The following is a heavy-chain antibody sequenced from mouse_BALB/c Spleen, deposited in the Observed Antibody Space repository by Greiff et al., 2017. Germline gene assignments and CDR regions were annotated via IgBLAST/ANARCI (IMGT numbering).Heavy chain of an antibody. V-gene: IGHV2-2*02. CDR2: IWSGGST. J-gene: IGHJ4*01. D-gene: IGHD2-3*01. CDR1: GFSLTSYG. CDR3: ARGDGWGAMDY. Sequence: QVQLQQSGPGLVQPSQSLSITCTVSGFSLTSYGVHWVRQSPGKGLEWLGVIWSGGSTDYNAAFISRLSISKDNSKSQVFFKMNSLQANDTAIYYCARGDGWGAMDYWGQGTSVTVSS.